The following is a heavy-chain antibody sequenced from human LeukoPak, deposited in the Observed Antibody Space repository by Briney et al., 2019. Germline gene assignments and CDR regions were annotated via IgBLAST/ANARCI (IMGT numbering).Heavy chain of an antibody. V-gene: IGHV4-34*01. CDR1: GGSFSGYY. D-gene: IGHD3-16*02. CDR3: ARGRLARYPHFDY. J-gene: IGHJ4*02. Sequence: RPSETLSLTCAVYGGSFSGYYWSWIRQPPGKGLEWIGEINHSGSTNYNPSLKSRVTISVDTSKNQFSLKLSSVTAADTAVYYCARGRLARYPHFDYWGQGTLVTVSS. CDR2: INHSGST.